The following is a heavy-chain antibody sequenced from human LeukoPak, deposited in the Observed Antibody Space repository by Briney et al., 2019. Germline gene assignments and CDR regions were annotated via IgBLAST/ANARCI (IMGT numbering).Heavy chain of an antibody. D-gene: IGHD1-26*01. CDR3: TRLLSGATYYFDY. CDR2: IRSKAYGGTT. J-gene: IGHJ4*02. CDR1: GFTFGDYA. Sequence: PGGSLRLSCTASGFTFGDYAMSWFRQAPGKGLEWVGFIRSKAYGGTTEYAASVKGRFTNSRDDSKSIAYLQMNSLKTEDTAVYYCTRLLSGATYYFDYWGQGTLVTVSS. V-gene: IGHV3-49*03.